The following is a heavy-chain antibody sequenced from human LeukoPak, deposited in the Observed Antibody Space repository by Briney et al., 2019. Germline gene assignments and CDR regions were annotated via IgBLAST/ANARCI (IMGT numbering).Heavy chain of an antibody. CDR2: IFYTGST. Sequence: SETLSLTCTVSGDSISNHYWSWIRQTAGKGLEWIGSIFYTGSTYYTPSLKSRVTISVDTSENQFSLKLNSVTAADTAVYYCARMASSGYDLGYWGQGTLVIVSS. CDR3: ARMASSGYDLGY. V-gene: IGHV4-59*05. CDR1: GDSISNHY. D-gene: IGHD5-12*01. J-gene: IGHJ4*02.